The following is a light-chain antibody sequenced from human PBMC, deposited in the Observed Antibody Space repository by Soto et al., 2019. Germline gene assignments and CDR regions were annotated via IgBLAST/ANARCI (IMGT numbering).Light chain of an antibody. J-gene: IGLJ2*01. CDR1: SSDVGGYDY. V-gene: IGLV2-8*01. CDR3: SSYAGSNNLV. CDR2: EVT. Sequence: QSVLTQPPSASASPGQSVTISCTGTSSDVGGYDYVSWYQQHPGKAPKLMIYEVTKRPSGVPYRFSGSKSGNTASLNVSGLQAEDEADYYCSSYAGSNNLVFGGGTKLTVL.